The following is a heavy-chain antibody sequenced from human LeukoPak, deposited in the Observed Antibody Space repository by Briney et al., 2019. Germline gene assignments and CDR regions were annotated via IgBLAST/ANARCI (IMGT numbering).Heavy chain of an antibody. CDR3: AREYNWNDLDY. Sequence: GGSLRLSCAASGFTFSDYHMSWIRQAPGKGLEWLSSISSSGSNIYYADSVRGRFTISRDNTKNSLYLQMNSLRAEDTAVYYCAREYNWNDLDYWGQGTLVTVSA. CDR1: GFTFSDYH. D-gene: IGHD1-20*01. CDR2: ISSSGSNI. V-gene: IGHV3-11*01. J-gene: IGHJ4*02.